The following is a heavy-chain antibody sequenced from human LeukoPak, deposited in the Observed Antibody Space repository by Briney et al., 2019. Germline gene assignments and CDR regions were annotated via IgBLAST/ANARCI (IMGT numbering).Heavy chain of an antibody. CDR2: VYYTGAS. Sequence: SETLSLTCTVSGGSISSSSYYWGWIRQPPGKGLEWIGSVYYTGASYYNPSLKSRVTISIDTSKDHFSLNLTSVTAADTAVYYCARGAPPQNWGQGALVTVSS. CDR1: GGSISSSSYY. CDR3: ARGAPPQN. J-gene: IGHJ4*02. V-gene: IGHV4-39*07.